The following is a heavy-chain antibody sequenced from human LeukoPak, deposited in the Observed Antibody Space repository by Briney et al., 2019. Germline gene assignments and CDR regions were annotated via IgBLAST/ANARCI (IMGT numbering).Heavy chain of an antibody. Sequence: PSETLSLTCTVSGGSISSYYWSWIRQPPGKGLEWIGCIYYSGSTNYNPSLKSRVTISIDTSKNQFSLKLSSVTAADTAVYYCARTTTMVRGVIIDFDYWGQGTLVTVSS. CDR2: IYYSGST. D-gene: IGHD3-10*01. CDR1: GGSISSYY. V-gene: IGHV4-59*01. J-gene: IGHJ4*02. CDR3: ARTTTMVRGVIIDFDY.